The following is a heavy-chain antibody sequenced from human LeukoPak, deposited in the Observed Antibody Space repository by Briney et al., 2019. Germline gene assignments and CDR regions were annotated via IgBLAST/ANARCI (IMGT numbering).Heavy chain of an antibody. CDR1: GGSVSSYY. D-gene: IGHD3-10*01. V-gene: IGHV4-59*02. J-gene: IGHJ6*03. CDR2: IYYSGST. Sequence: PSETLSLTCTVSGGSVSSYYWSWIRQPPGKGLEWIGYIYYSGSTNYNPSLKSRVTISVDTSKNQFSLKLSSVTAADTAVYYCARGRSSMVRGYYYYYMDVWGKGTTVTISS. CDR3: ARGRSSMVRGYYYYYMDV.